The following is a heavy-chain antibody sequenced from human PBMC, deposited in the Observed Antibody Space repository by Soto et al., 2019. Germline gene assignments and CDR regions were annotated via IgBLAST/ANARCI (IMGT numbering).Heavy chain of an antibody. Sequence: GASVKVSCKASGYTFTSYAMHWVRQAPGQRLEWMGWINAGNGNTKYSQKFQGRVTITRDTSASTAYMELSSLRSEDTAVYYCARVTANYYGSGSHYYYYMDVWGKGTTVTVS. CDR2: INAGNGNT. D-gene: IGHD3-10*01. CDR1: GYTFTSYA. V-gene: IGHV1-3*01. J-gene: IGHJ6*03. CDR3: ARVTANYYGSGSHYYYYMDV.